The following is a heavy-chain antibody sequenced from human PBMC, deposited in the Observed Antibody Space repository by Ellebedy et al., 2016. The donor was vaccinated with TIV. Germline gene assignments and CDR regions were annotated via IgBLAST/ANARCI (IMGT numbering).Heavy chain of an antibody. CDR3: ARDHRFGAAIASGDWYFDL. J-gene: IGHJ2*01. CDR2: VGWNSRTI. D-gene: IGHD3-3*01. CDR1: GFTFEDYA. V-gene: IGHV3-9*01. Sequence: SLKISCVVSGFTFEDYAMHWVRQAPGKGLEWVSGVGWNSRTIGYADSVKGRFTISRDDAKNSLYLQLSSLRTDDTALYYCARDHRFGAAIASGDWYFDLWGRGTQVTVSS.